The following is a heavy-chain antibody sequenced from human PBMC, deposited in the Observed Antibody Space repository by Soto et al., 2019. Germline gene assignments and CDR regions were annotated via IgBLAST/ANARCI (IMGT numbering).Heavy chain of an antibody. CDR2: VSFDGNNK. V-gene: IGHV3-30-3*01. CDR3: ARDRRFGNGYSLGFDY. CDR1: GFSFSSYS. Sequence: QVQLVESGGGVVQPGRSLRLSCVGTGFSFSSYSMHWVRQAPGKGLEWVAVVSFDGNNKYYANSVKDRFTVSRDNSKNXMYVQMNSLKPEDTAVYYCARDRRFGNGYSLGFDYWGQGTLVTVSS. J-gene: IGHJ4*02. D-gene: IGHD5-18*01.